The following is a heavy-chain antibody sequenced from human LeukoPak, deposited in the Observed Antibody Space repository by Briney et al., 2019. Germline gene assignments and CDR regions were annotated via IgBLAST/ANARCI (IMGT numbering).Heavy chain of an antibody. D-gene: IGHD3-10*01. J-gene: IGHJ5*02. CDR2: IDHTGIT. CDR1: DDSITIYY. CDR3: ARDGRVRGVIEGPFDP. Sequence: PSETLSLTCTVSDDSITIYYWSWIRQPPGKGLEWIGYIDHTGITNYNPSLNSRVTISRDTSKNHFSLELSSATAADTAVYYCARDGRVRGVIEGPFDPWGQGTLVTVSS. V-gene: IGHV4-59*01.